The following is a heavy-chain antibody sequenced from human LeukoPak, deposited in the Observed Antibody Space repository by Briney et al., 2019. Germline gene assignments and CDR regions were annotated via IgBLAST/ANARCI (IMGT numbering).Heavy chain of an antibody. V-gene: IGHV3-72*01. CDR2: TRNKANSYTT. CDR1: GFTFSDHY. Sequence: GGSLRLSCAASGFTFSDHYMDWVRQAPGKGLEWVGRTRNKANSYTTEYAASVKGRFTISRDDSKNSLYLQMNSLKTEDTAVYYCATYHGYSSPSGFGYWGQGTLVTVSS. J-gene: IGHJ4*02. CDR3: ATYHGYSSPSGFGY. D-gene: IGHD6-6*01.